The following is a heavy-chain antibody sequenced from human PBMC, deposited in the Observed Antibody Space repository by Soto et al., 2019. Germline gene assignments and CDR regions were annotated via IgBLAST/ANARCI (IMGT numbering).Heavy chain of an antibody. CDR3: AKVLTGYYYYFEY. CDR1: GFTFSSYA. V-gene: IGHV3-23*01. J-gene: IGHJ4*02. CDR2: VGGSGEYT. Sequence: EVQLLESGGGLVQPGGSLRLSCAASGFTFSSYAMIWVRQAPGKGLEWVSGVGGSGEYTYYAVSVKGRFTISRDNSKNTVYLQISSLRAEDTAVYYCAKVLTGYYYYFEYWGQGTLVTVSS. D-gene: IGHD3-9*01.